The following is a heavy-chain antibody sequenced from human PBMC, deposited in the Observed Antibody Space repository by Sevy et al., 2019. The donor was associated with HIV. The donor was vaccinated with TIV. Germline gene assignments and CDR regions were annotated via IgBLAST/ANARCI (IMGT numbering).Heavy chain of an antibody. V-gene: IGHV4-39*01. Sequence: SETLSLTCTVSGGSITNSIYYWGWIRQPPGKGLVWIGSIYYTGHTNYNPSLRSRVTISLETSKNQFSLRLNSVTAADTSVFYCARQYCGSLYHWGQGLLVTVSS. CDR3: ARQYCGSLYH. CDR1: GGSITNSIYY. CDR2: IYYTGHT. D-gene: IGHD1-26*01. J-gene: IGHJ5*02.